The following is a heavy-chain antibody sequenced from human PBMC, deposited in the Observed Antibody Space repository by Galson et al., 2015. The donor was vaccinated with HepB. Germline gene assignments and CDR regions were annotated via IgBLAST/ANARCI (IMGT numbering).Heavy chain of an antibody. D-gene: IGHD1-7*01. J-gene: IGHJ6*03. CDR2: ISYDGSNK. CDR3: ARDHGLELAPRSYYYYYYYMDV. Sequence: SLRLSCAASGFTFSSYAMHWVRQAPGKGLEWVAVISYDGSNKYYADSVKGRFTISRDNSKNTLYLQMNSLRAEDTAVYYCARDHGLELAPRSYYYYYYYMDVWGKGTTVTVSS. V-gene: IGHV3-30-3*01. CDR1: GFTFSSYA.